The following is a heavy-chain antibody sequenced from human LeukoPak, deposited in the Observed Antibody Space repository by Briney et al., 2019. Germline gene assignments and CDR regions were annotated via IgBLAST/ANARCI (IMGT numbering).Heavy chain of an antibody. J-gene: IGHJ3*01. CDR1: GFTFTSYA. CDR2: ISGGGANT. Sequence: GGSLRLSCVASGFTFTSYAMSWVRQAPERGLGWVSAISGGGANTYYADSVKGRFTIVRDNYKNTLYLEIDSLGADDTAVYSCAKDPRSFVSNALHVWGQGTMVTVSS. V-gene: IGHV3-23*01. D-gene: IGHD5/OR15-5a*01. CDR3: AKDPRSFVSNALHV.